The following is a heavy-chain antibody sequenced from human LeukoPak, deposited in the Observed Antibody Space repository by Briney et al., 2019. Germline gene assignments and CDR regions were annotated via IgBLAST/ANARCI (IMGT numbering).Heavy chain of an antibody. CDR3: ARFRDDYVWGSYTPPKDFDY. CDR1: GFTFSTSW. Sequence: PGGSLGLSCAASGFTFSTSWMSWVRQAPGRGLEWVANIKQDGSDKYYVDSVKGRFTISRDNAKNSLYLQMNYLRAEDTAVYYCARFRDDYVWGSYTPPKDFDYWGQGSLVTVSS. D-gene: IGHD3-16*01. CDR2: IKQDGSDK. V-gene: IGHV3-7*01. J-gene: IGHJ4*02.